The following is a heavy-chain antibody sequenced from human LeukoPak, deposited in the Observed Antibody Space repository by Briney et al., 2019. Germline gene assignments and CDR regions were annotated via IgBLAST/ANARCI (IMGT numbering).Heavy chain of an antibody. CDR3: ARHPRGVRGPFYYFDY. CDR1: GGSISSYY. CDR2: IYYSGST. J-gene: IGHJ4*02. D-gene: IGHD3-10*01. V-gene: IGHV4-59*08. Sequence: PSETLSLTCTVSGGSISSYYWSWIRQPSGKGLEWIGYIYYSGSTNYNPSLKSRVTISVDTSENQFSLKLSSVTAADTAVYYCARHPRGVRGPFYYFDYWGQGTLVTVSS.